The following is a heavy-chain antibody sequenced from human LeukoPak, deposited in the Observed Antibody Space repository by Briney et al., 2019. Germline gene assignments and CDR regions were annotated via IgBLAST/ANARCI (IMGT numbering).Heavy chain of an antibody. CDR1: GYTFTGYY. CDR2: INPNSGGT. Sequence: ASVKVSCKASGYTFTGYYMHWVRHAPGQGLEWMGWINPNSGGTNYAQKFQGRVTMTRDTSISTAYMELSRLRSDDTAVYYCARDPNQSDYYDSSGPLDYWGQGTLVTVSS. CDR3: ARDPNQSDYYDSSGPLDY. V-gene: IGHV1-2*02. D-gene: IGHD3-22*01. J-gene: IGHJ4*02.